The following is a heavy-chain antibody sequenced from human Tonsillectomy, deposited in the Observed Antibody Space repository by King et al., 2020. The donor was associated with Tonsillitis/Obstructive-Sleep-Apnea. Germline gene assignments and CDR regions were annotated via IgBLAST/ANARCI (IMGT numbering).Heavy chain of an antibody. CDR3: AKDNSGSYYEGSDY. CDR2: ISYDGSNK. V-gene: IGHV3-30*18. Sequence: VQLVESGGGVVQPGRSLRLSCAASGFTFSSYGMHWVRQAPGKGLEWVAVISYDGSNKYYADSVKGRFTISRDNSKNTLYLRMNSLRAEDTAVYYCAKDNSGSYYEGSDYWGQGTLVTVSS. J-gene: IGHJ4*02. CDR1: GFTFSSYG. D-gene: IGHD1-26*01.